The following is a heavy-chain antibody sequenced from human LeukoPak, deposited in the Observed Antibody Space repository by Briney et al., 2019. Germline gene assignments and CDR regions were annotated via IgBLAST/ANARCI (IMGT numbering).Heavy chain of an antibody. CDR3: VRASYYDSTGYVKDNFDY. J-gene: IGHJ4*02. D-gene: IGHD3-22*01. Sequence: GGSLRLSCAASGFTFSRYAMHWVRQAPGKGLEWVAVMWFDGSNKYYADSVKGRFTVSRDTSKDTLYLQMNSLRAEDTAVYYCVRASYYDSTGYVKDNFDYWGQGTLVTVSS. V-gene: IGHV3-33*01. CDR1: GFTFSRYA. CDR2: MWFDGSNK.